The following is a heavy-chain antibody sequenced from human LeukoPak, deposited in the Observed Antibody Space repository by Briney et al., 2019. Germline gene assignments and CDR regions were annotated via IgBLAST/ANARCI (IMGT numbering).Heavy chain of an antibody. CDR2: ISGSGYST. V-gene: IGHV3-23*01. D-gene: IGHD2-2*03. CDR1: GLTFSSYA. Sequence: PAGGSLRLSCAASGLTFSSYAVSWVRQAPGKGLEWVSGISGSGYSTFYADSVKGPFTISRDNSKNTLYLQMNSLRAEDTAVYYCAKDGSAYPTYFDYWGQGTLVTVSS. CDR3: AKDGSAYPTYFDY. J-gene: IGHJ4*02.